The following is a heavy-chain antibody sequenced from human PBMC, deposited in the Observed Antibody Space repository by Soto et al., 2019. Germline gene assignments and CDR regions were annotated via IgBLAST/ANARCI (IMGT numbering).Heavy chain of an antibody. D-gene: IGHD6-19*01. CDR2: IYYSGST. V-gene: IGHV4-59*01. J-gene: IGHJ4*02. CDR1: GCSISSYY. CDR3: ARGVAVAGTVGFVDY. Sequence: PSETLSLTCTVSGCSISSYYWSWVRQPPGKGLEWIGYIYYSGSTNYNPSLKSRVTISVDTSKNQFSLKLSSVTAADTAVYYCARGVAVAGTVGFVDYWGQGTLVTVSS.